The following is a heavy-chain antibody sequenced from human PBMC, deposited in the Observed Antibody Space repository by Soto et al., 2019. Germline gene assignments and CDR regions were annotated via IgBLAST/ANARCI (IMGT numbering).Heavy chain of an antibody. J-gene: IGHJ4*02. CDR1: GFTVSSNY. Sequence: PGGSLRLSCAASGFTVSSNYMSWVRQAPGKGLEWVSVIYSGGSTYYADSVKGRFTISRDNSKNTLYLQMNSLRAEDTAMYYCARCLGPYGDSGLLRWGQGTLVTVSS. CDR3: ARCLGPYGDSGLLR. V-gene: IGHV3-53*01. CDR2: IYSGGST. D-gene: IGHD4-17*01.